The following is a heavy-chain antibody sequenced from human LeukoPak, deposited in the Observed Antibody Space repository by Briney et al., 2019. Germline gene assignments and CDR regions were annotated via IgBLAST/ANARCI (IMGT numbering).Heavy chain of an antibody. D-gene: IGHD1-26*01. Sequence: PGGSLRLSCAASGFTFSSYWMSWVRQAPGKGLEWVANIKQDGSEKYYVDSVKGRFTISRDNAKNSLYLQMNSLRAEDTAVYYCASGRGSRPDYFDYWRQGTLVTVSS. CDR1: GFTFSSYW. CDR3: ASGRGSRPDYFDY. CDR2: IKQDGSEK. J-gene: IGHJ4*02. V-gene: IGHV3-7*01.